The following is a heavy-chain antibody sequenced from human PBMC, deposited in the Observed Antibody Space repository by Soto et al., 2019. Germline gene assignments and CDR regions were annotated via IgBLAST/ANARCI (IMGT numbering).Heavy chain of an antibody. D-gene: IGHD4-17*01. CDR2: IILPFGTA. Sequence: QVQLVQYGAEVKKPGSSVKVSCRASGGTFSTHAVGWVRQAPGQGLEWMGGIILPFGTAKYAQKFQGRVTITADESRATTYMEFSSLRFEDTAVYYCTRGPDYECYFDFWGQGTLVTVSS. CDR1: GGTFSTHA. V-gene: IGHV1-69*12. CDR3: TRGPDYECYFDF. J-gene: IGHJ4*02.